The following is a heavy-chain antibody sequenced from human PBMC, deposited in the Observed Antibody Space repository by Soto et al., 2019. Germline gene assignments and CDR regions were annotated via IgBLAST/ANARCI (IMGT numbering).Heavy chain of an antibody. D-gene: IGHD3-22*01. V-gene: IGHV3-66*01. CDR3: ARDQLYYNDISGRPLNAFDV. CDR1: GFTVSSNY. CDR2: ISSGGSA. J-gene: IGHJ3*01. Sequence: PGGSLRLSCAASGFTVSSNYMSWVRQAPGKGLDWVSLISSGGSAYYADSVKGRFTISRDNAKNSLYLQMNSLRAEDTAVYYCARDQLYYNDISGRPLNAFDVWGQGTMVTVSS.